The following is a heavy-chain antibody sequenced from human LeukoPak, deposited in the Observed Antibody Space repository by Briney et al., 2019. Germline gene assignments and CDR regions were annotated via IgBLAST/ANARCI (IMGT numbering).Heavy chain of an antibody. CDR2: IYITGDT. Sequence: PSEPLSLTCTVSGLSVTSYYLSWIRQSAGKGLEWIGRIYITGDTPYNPSLKSRVTKSLETSNNQFSLKLSSVTAADTAVYYCARDSGTTGEVKFDPWGQGTLVTVSS. CDR1: GLSVTSYY. D-gene: IGHD3-10*01. CDR3: ARDSGTTGEVKFDP. J-gene: IGHJ5*02. V-gene: IGHV4-4*07.